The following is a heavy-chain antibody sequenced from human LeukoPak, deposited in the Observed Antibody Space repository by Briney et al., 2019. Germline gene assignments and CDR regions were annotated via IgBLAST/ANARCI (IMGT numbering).Heavy chain of an antibody. CDR2: ISGGGGTT. V-gene: IGHV3-23*01. D-gene: IGHD3-10*01. Sequence: TGGSLRLSCAASGFTFSSYSMTWVRQAPGKGLEWVSVISGGGGTTYYADSVKGWFTISRDNSKNTLYLQMNSLRAEDTAVYFCARAAMVRGVDYFDYWGQGTLVTVSS. CDR1: GFTFSSYS. J-gene: IGHJ4*02. CDR3: ARAAMVRGVDYFDY.